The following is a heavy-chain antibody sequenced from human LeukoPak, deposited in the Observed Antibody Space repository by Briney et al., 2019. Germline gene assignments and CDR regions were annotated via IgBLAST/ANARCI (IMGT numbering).Heavy chain of an antibody. Sequence: SETLSLTCAVSGGSISSSNWWSWVRQPPGKGLEWIGEIHHSGSTNYNPSLKSRVTISLDTSKNQFSLRLNSVTAADTAVYFCAREGAYRTYGDYSPFDFWGQGTLVTVSS. CDR2: IHHSGST. V-gene: IGHV4-4*02. D-gene: IGHD4-17*01. J-gene: IGHJ5*01. CDR3: AREGAYRTYGDYSPFDF. CDR1: GGSISSSNW.